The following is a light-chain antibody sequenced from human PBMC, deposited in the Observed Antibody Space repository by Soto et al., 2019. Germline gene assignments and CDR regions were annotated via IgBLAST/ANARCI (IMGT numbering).Light chain of an antibody. J-gene: IGKJ3*01. CDR2: DAS. CDR3: QQRSNWPT. CDR1: QSVSRD. V-gene: IGKV3-11*01. Sequence: EIVVTQSPATLSLSPGERATLSCRASQSVSRDLDWYQQKPGQAPRLLIYDASNRATGIPARFSGSGSGTNFTLTSSNPEAEDFAFYYRQQRSNWPTFGHGTKVDIK.